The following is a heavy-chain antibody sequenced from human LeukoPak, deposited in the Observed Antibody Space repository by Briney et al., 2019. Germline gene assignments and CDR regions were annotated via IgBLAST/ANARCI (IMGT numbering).Heavy chain of an antibody. J-gene: IGHJ3*02. D-gene: IGHD3-16*02. CDR2: INHSGST. CDR3: ARHLVRMITFGGVIVIPSKGRAFDI. V-gene: IGHV4-39*07. CDR1: GGSISSSSYY. Sequence: SETLSLTCTVSGGSISSSSYYWGWIRQPPGKGLEWIGEINHSGSTNYNPSLKSRVTISVDTSKNQFSLKLSFVTAADTAVYYCARHLVRMITFGGVIVIPSKGRAFDIWGQGTMVTVSS.